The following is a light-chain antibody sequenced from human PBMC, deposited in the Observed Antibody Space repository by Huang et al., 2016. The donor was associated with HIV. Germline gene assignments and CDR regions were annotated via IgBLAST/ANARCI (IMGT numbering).Light chain of an antibody. CDR3: QKYDIAPHT. J-gene: IGKJ3*01. CDR1: QGVGNS. CDR2: SAS. V-gene: IGKV1-27*01. Sequence: DIRMTQTPSSLSASVGDRVTITCRASQGVGNSLAWYQQQPGQVPKLLIYSASYLQPGVPSRCSGSGSGTVFTLTIDSLQSDDFATYYCQKYDIAPHTFGPGTKVDMK.